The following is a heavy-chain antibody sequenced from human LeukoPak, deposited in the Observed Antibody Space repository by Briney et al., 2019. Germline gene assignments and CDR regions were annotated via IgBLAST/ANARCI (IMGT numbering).Heavy chain of an antibody. D-gene: IGHD3-22*01. V-gene: IGHV4-59*01. CDR1: GGSINTYY. CDR3: ARHRGSGYPYFDY. Sequence: PSETLSLTCTVSGGSINTYYWSWLRQPPGKGLEWIGYIYYSGSTNYNPSLKSRVTISVDTSKNQFSLKLSSLTAADTAVYYCARHRGSGYPYFDYWGQGTLVTVSS. CDR2: IYYSGST. J-gene: IGHJ4*02.